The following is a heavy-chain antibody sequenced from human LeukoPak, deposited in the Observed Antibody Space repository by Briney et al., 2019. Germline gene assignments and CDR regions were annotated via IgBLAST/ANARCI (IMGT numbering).Heavy chain of an antibody. CDR2: ISAGGTNT. Sequence: GGSLRLSCAASGFTFSSYAMTWVRQVPGKGLDWVSSISAGGTNTYFAGSVKGRCTISRDNSKNTVFLQMKSLRAEDTAVYFCAKDIEGAVGFYLDHWGQGTLLTVSS. CDR3: AKDIEGAVGFYLDH. D-gene: IGHD6-13*01. V-gene: IGHV3-23*01. J-gene: IGHJ4*02. CDR1: GFTFSSYA.